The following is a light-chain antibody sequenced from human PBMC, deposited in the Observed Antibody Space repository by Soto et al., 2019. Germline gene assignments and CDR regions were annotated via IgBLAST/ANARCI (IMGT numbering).Light chain of an antibody. V-gene: IGKV4-1*01. CDR2: WAS. J-gene: IGKJ4*01. CDR1: QGVLAVSNNKNY. CDR3: PQYSSSPLT. Sequence: DILLTPAPYSVAVSIVERASRSCRSSQGVLAVSNNKNYLGWYQQKPGQPPKVLIYWASPRASGVPDRFTGSASGPDFTLTLSSLPAEHVAVYYCPQYSSSPLTPGG.